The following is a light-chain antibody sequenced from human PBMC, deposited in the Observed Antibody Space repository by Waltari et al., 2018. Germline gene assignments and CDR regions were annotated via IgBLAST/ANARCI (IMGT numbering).Light chain of an antibody. V-gene: IGKV1-9*01. Sequence: DIQLVQSPSFLSASVGDRVTITCRASQGVSSYLAWYQQKPGKAPNLLIYAASRLQSGVPSRFSGIGSETDFTLTITSLQSEDVATYYCQQLSVYPPTFGQGTTVEIK. CDR3: QQLSVYPPT. J-gene: IGKJ1*01. CDR2: AAS. CDR1: QGVSSY.